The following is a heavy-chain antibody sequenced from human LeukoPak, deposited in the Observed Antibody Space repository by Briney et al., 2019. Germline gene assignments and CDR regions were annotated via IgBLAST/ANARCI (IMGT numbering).Heavy chain of an antibody. CDR1: GYTFTSYD. Sequence: GASVEVSCKASGYTFTSYDINWVRQATGQGLEWMGWMNPNSGNTGYAQKFQGRVTMTRNTSISTAYMELSSLRSEDTAVYYCARGRTHYDYVWGSYQGPNDYWGRGTLVTVSS. CDR2: MNPNSGNT. D-gene: IGHD3-16*02. V-gene: IGHV1-8*01. J-gene: IGHJ4*02. CDR3: ARGRTHYDYVWGSYQGPNDY.